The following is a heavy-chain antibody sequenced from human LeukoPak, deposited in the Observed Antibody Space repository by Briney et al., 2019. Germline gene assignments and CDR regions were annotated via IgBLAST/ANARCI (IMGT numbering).Heavy chain of an antibody. CDR1: GFTFTSSA. D-gene: IGHD2-2*01. Sequence: SVKVSCKASGFTFTSSAMQWVRQARGQRLEWIGWIVVGSGNTNYAQKFQERVTITRDMSTSTAYMELCSLRSEDTAVYYCAAPVPAATPRQDYYYYGMDVWGQGTTVTVSS. J-gene: IGHJ6*02. CDR3: AAPVPAATPRQDYYYYGMDV. V-gene: IGHV1-58*02. CDR2: IVVGSGNT.